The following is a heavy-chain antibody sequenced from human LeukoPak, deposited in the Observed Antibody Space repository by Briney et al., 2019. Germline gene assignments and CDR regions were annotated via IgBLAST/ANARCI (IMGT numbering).Heavy chain of an antibody. CDR3: AKSPVSSCRGSFCYPFDY. V-gene: IGHV3-23*01. J-gene: IGHJ4*02. Sequence: GGSLRLSCAASGFTFSSYGMSWVRQAPGKGLEWVSGLSGSGGSTYYADSVKGRFTISRDNSKNTLYLQMNSLRAEDTAVYYCAKSPVSSCRGSFCYPFDYWGQGNLVTVSS. CDR1: GFTFSSYG. CDR2: LSGSGGST. D-gene: IGHD2-15*01.